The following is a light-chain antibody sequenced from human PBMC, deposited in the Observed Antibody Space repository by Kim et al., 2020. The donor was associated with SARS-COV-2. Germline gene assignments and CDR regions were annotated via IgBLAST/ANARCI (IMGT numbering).Light chain of an antibody. J-gene: IGKJ4*01. CDR3: QQFHGFPLT. CDR1: QGIRSS. CDR2: DAS. V-gene: IGKV1-13*02. Sequence: SASVGDRVTITGRASQGIRSSLAWYQQKPGKPPKLLIYDASTLKIGVPSRFSGSGAGTDFTLTISSLQPEDFATYYCQQFHGFPLTFGGGTKLEIK.